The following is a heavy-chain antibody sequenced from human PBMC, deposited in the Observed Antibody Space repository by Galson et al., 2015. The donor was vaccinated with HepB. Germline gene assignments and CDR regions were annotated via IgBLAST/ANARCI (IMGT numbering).Heavy chain of an antibody. D-gene: IGHD6-13*01. V-gene: IGHV4-59*01. CDR2: IYYSGST. J-gene: IGHJ4*02. Sequence: SETLSLTCTVSGGSISSYYWSWIRQPPGKGLEWIGYIYYSGSTNYNPSLKSRVTISVDTSKNQFSLKLSSVTAADTAVYYCARARVGSSSWYSDYWGQGTLVTVSS. CDR1: GGSISSYY. CDR3: ARARVGSSSWYSDY.